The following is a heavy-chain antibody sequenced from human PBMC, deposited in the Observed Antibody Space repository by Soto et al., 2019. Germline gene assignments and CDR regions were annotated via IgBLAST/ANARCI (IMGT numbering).Heavy chain of an antibody. D-gene: IGHD4-4*01. CDR2: INPSGGST. V-gene: IGHV1-46*02. Sequence: GDSVKGSCKSSGYTFHRYYMHWVRQAPVQGLEWMGIINPSGGSTSSAQKFQGRVTMTRDTSTSTVYLQWNTLKASDTAMYYCARHISNFRYYYYAMDVWGQGTTVTVSS. CDR1: GYTFHRYY. J-gene: IGHJ6*02. CDR3: ARHISNFRYYYYAMDV.